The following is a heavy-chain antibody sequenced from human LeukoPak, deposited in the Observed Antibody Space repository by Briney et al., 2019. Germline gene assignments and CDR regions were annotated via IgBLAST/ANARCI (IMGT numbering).Heavy chain of an antibody. J-gene: IGHJ4*02. CDR2: ISGSGTST. D-gene: IGHD6-6*01. Sequence: XLXXXXSGFXXSXYAMSWVRQAPGKGLEWVSAISGSGTSTLYADSAKGRFTISRDNYKNTVLLQMDSLRVEDTTVFYCAKGSSSVRPYYFDHWGRGILVTVSS. CDR3: AKGSSSVRPYYFDH. CDR1: GFXXSXYA. V-gene: IGHV3-23*01.